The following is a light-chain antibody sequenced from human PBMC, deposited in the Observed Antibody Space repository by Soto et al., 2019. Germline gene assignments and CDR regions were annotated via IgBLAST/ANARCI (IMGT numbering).Light chain of an antibody. CDR1: QSVASNY. CDR3: QQYGSSPWT. CDR2: TAS. V-gene: IGKV3-20*01. J-gene: IGKJ1*01. Sequence: EIGLTQSPGTLSLSPGERATLSCRASQSVASNYLAWYQQKPGRAPRLLIYTASSRATGVPDRFSGSGSGTDFTLTISRLEPEDFAVYYCQQYGSSPWTFGQGTKVDI.